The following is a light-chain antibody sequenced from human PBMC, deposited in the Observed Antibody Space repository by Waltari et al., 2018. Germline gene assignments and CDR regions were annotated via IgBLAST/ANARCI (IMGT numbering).Light chain of an antibody. CDR1: QSLSSSY. V-gene: IGKV3-20*01. J-gene: IGKJ4*01. Sequence: EIVLTQSPGTLSLSRGERATLSCRASQSLSSSYLAWYQQKPGQAPRLLIYGSSSRPTGIPDRFTGSGSGTDFTLTISRLEPEDFAVYYCQYYGRTPPLTFGGGTKVEIK. CDR3: QYYGRTPPLT. CDR2: GSS.